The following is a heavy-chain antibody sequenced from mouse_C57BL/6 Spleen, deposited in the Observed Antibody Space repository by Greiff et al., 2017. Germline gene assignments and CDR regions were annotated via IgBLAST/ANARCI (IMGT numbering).Heavy chain of an antibody. D-gene: IGHD2-4*01. CDR3: ATYDYDYAKDY. Sequence: EVKLVESGGGLVKPGGSLKLSCAASGFTFSDYGMHWVRQAPEKGLEWVAYISSGSSTIYYADTVKGRFTISRDNAKNTLFLQMTSLRSEDTAMYYCATYDYDYAKDYWGQGTSVTVSS. J-gene: IGHJ4*01. V-gene: IGHV5-17*01. CDR2: ISSGSSTI. CDR1: GFTFSDYG.